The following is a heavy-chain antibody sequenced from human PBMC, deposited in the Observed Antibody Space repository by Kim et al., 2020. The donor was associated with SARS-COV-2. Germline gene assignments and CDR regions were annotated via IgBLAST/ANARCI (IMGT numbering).Heavy chain of an antibody. V-gene: IGHV4-61*01. CDR2: IYYSGST. CDR3: ARSRGYSYGGGFDY. Sequence: SETLSLTCTVSGGSVSSGSYYWSWIRQPPGKGLEWIGYIYYSGSTNYNPSLKSRVTISVDTSKNQFSLKLSSVTAADTAVYYCARSRGYSYGGGFDYWG. CDR1: GGSVSSGSYY. D-gene: IGHD5-18*01. J-gene: IGHJ4*01.